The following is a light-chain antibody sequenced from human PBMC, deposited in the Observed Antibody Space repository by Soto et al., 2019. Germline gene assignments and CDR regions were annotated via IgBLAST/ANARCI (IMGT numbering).Light chain of an antibody. CDR3: QQYGSSPET. CDR2: DVS. J-gene: IGKJ1*01. CDR1: QSVSSAY. Sequence: EIVMTQSPPTLYVSPGERATLSCRAAQSVSSAYLAWYQQKPGQAPRLLIYDVSSRATGIPDRFSGSGSGTDFTLTVSRLEPEDFAVYYCQQYGSSPETFGQGTKVDIK. V-gene: IGKV3-20*01.